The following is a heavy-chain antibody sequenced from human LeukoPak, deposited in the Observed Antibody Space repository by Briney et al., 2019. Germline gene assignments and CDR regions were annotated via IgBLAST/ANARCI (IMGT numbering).Heavy chain of an antibody. J-gene: IGHJ4*02. Sequence: GGSLRLSCAASGFTFSSYDMHWVRQATGKGLEWVSGIGIAGDTHYPDSVRGRFTISRDNAKKSLYLQLSRLRAEDTAMYYCASGSSFLDYWGQGTLVTVSS. V-gene: IGHV3-13*01. CDR2: IGIAGDT. CDR3: ASGSSFLDY. D-gene: IGHD3-10*01. CDR1: GFTFSSYD.